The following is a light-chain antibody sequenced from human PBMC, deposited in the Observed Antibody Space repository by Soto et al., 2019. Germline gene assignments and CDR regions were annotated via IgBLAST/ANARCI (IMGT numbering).Light chain of an antibody. CDR2: ETS. V-gene: IGKV3-20*01. Sequence: EIVLTQSPGTLSLSPGERATLSSRASRRVYSRSLAWYQQKPGQAPRPLIYETSRRATGIPVRFSGSGSGTDFTLTISRLEPEDFAVYFCQQYGSSASMFAFGPGTKVDIK. CDR3: QQYGSSASMFA. CDR1: RRVYSRS. J-gene: IGKJ3*01.